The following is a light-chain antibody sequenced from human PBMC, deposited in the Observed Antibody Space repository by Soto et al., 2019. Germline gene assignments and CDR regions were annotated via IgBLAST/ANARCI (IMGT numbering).Light chain of an antibody. J-gene: IGKJ3*01. CDR2: DAS. CDR3: QQRSNWPPFT. CDR1: QSVSSY. Sequence: EIVLTQSPATLSLSPGERATLSCRASQSVSSYLAWYQQKPGQAPRLLIYDASNRATCIPARFSGSGSGTDFTLTISSLEPEDFAVYYCQQRSNWPPFTFGPGTKVDI. V-gene: IGKV3-11*01.